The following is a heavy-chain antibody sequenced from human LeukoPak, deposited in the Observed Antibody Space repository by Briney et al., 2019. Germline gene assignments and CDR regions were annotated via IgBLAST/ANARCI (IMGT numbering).Heavy chain of an antibody. J-gene: IGHJ5*02. D-gene: IGHD6-19*01. V-gene: IGHV4-39*07. CDR3: ARLHSSGWRFDP. Sequence: SETLSLTCTVSGGSISSSSYYWGWIRQPPGKGLEWIGSIYYSGSTYYNPSLKSRVTISVDTSKNQFSLKLSSVTAADTAVYYCARLHSSGWRFDPWGQGTLVTVSS. CDR1: GGSISSSSYY. CDR2: IYYSGST.